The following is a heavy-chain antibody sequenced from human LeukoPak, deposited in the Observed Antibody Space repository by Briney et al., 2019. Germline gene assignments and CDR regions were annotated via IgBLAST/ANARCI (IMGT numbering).Heavy chain of an antibody. J-gene: IGHJ4*02. D-gene: IGHD3-3*01. CDR2: ISGSGGST. V-gene: IGHV3-23*01. Sequence: PGGSLRLSCAASGFTFSSYAMSWVRQAPGKGLEWVSAISGSGGSTYYADSVKGRFTFSRDNSKNTLYLQMNSLRAEDTAVYYCAKDLYYDFWSGYPGGYWGQGTLVTVSS. CDR3: AKDLYYDFWSGYPGGY. CDR1: GFTFSSYA.